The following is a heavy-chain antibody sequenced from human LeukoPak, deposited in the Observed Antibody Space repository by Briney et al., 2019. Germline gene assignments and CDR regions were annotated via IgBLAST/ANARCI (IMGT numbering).Heavy chain of an antibody. CDR1: GFTFSSYN. V-gene: IGHV3-21*01. J-gene: IGHJ6*03. Sequence: GGSLRLSCAASGFTFSSYNMNWVRQAPGKGLEWVSSISSISSSYIYYADSVKGRFTTSRNNARNSLYLQMNSLRAEDTAVYYCAREHSGYDFPGRDYYYMDVWGKGTTVTVSS. D-gene: IGHD5-12*01. CDR3: AREHSGYDFPGRDYYYMDV. CDR2: ISSISSSYI.